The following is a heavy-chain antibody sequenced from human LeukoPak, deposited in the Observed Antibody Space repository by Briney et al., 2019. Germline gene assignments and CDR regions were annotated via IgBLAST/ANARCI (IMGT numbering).Heavy chain of an antibody. Sequence: SETLSLTCAVSGGSISSGGYSWRWIRQPPGKGLEWIGYIYHSGSTYYNPSLKSRVTISVDRSKNQFSLKLSSVTAADTAVYYCARAIYYDSSGFDYWGQGTLVTVSS. CDR2: IYHSGST. CDR3: ARAIYYDSSGFDY. D-gene: IGHD3-22*01. CDR1: GGSISSGGYS. J-gene: IGHJ4*02. V-gene: IGHV4-30-2*01.